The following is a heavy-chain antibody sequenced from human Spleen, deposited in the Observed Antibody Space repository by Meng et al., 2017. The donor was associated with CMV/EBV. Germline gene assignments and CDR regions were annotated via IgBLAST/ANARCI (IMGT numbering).Heavy chain of an antibody. D-gene: IGHD5-18*01. J-gene: IGHJ6*02. CDR3: VKEGYTFGQGYYYYGLDV. V-gene: IGHV3-33*06. Sequence: GGSLRLSCAASGFTFNSHGMHWVRQAPGEGLEWVAVIWYDGTKKYYADSVKGRFTISRDNSKNTLSLQMNSLRAEDTAVYYCVKEGYTFGQGYYYYGLDVWGQGTTVTVSS. CDR1: GFTFNSHG. CDR2: IWYDGTKK.